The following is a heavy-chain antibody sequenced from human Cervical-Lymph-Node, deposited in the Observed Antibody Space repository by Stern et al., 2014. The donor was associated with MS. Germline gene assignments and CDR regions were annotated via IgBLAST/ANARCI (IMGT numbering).Heavy chain of an antibody. CDR1: GFSLTTSGVS. V-gene: IGHV2-5*08. CDR2: IYWDDEK. CDR3: AHRPMESLGRPFDY. D-gene: IGHD1-1*01. Sequence: QVTLQESGPTVVQPTQTLTLTCPFSGFSLTTSGVSVSWIRPPPGKALEWLALIYWDDEKRYSPSLRSRLTITKDTSKNQVVLTMINMDPVETATYYCAHRPMESLGRPFDYWGQGTLVTVSS. J-gene: IGHJ4*02.